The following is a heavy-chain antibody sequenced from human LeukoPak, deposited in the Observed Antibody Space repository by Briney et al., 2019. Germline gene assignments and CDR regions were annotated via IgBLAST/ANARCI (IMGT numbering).Heavy chain of an antibody. Sequence: ASVKVSCKASGYTFTSYDINWVRQATGQGLEWMGWMNPNSGNTGYAQKFQGRVTMTRNTSISTAYMELSSLRSEDTAVYYCASLPPRNYYDSSGYYGGSDYWGQGTLVTVSS. CDR2: MNPNSGNT. CDR3: ASLPPRNYYDSSGYYGGSDY. CDR1: GYTFTSYD. J-gene: IGHJ4*02. D-gene: IGHD3-22*01. V-gene: IGHV1-8*01.